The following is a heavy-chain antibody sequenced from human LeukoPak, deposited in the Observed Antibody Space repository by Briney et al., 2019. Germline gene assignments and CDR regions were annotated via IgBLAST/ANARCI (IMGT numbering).Heavy chain of an antibody. CDR1: GGSISSGGYY. J-gene: IGHJ3*02. D-gene: IGHD2-2*01. V-gene: IGHV4-31*03. CDR3: ARDYCSSTSCANDAFDI. CDR2: IYYSGST. Sequence: SQTLSLTCTVSGGSISSGGYYWSWIGQHPGKGLEWIGYIYYSGSTYYNPSLKSRVTISVDTSKNQFSLKLSSVTAADTAVYYCARDYCSSTSCANDAFDIWGQGTMVTVSS.